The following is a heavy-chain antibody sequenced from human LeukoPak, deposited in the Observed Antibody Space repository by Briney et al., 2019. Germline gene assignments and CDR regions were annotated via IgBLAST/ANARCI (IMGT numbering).Heavy chain of an antibody. CDR3: VKDISCRVAGCYAPYDN. J-gene: IGHJ4*02. Sequence: PGGSLRLSCAASGFTFGDHVMHWVRQAPGKGLEWVSLISGDGGTTYYSDSVKGRFTISRDNSKNSLYLYMNSLTTEDTALYYCVKDISCRVAGCYAPYDNWGQGALVTVSS. V-gene: IGHV3-43*02. D-gene: IGHD2-2*01. CDR1: GFTFGDHV. CDR2: ISGDGGTT.